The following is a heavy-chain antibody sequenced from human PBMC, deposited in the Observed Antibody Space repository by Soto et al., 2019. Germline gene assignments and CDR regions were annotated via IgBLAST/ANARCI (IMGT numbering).Heavy chain of an antibody. CDR1: GYSISSGYY. V-gene: IGHV4-38-2*02. CDR3: ARDLSGSETPDY. Sequence: SETLSLTCAVSGYSISSGYYWGWIRQPPGKGLEWIGSIYHSGSTYYNPSLKSRVTISVDTSKKQFSLKLSSVTAADTAVYYCARDLSGSETPDYWGQGTLVTVYS. D-gene: IGHD1-26*01. J-gene: IGHJ4*02. CDR2: IYHSGST.